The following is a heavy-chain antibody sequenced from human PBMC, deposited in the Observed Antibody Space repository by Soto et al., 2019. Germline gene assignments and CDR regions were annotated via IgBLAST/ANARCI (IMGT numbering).Heavy chain of an antibody. CDR2: ISYDGSNK. CDR3: AKDNRYSSSWYDYYYYGMDV. Sequence: VQLVESGGGVVQPGRSLRLSCAASGFTFSSYGMHWVRQAPGKGLEWVAVISYDGSNKYYADSVKGRFTISRDNSKNTLYLQMNSLRAEDTAVYYCAKDNRYSSSWYDYYYYGMDVWGQGTTVTVSS. J-gene: IGHJ6*02. V-gene: IGHV3-30*18. D-gene: IGHD6-13*01. CDR1: GFTFSSYG.